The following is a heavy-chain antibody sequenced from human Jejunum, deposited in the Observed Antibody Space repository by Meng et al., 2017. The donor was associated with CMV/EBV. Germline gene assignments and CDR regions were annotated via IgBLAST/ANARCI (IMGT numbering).Heavy chain of an antibody. Sequence: FRTYPIHWVRQAPGKGLEWVAIISSDGDTKYQADSVKGRFSISRDNSKNTVYLQMNSLRREDTAMYYCTRVAGRGSSPANGLDVWGRGTTVTVSS. J-gene: IGHJ6*02. CDR1: FRTYP. CDR3: TRVAGRGSSPANGLDV. V-gene: IGHV3-30-3*01. D-gene: IGHD6-6*01. CDR2: ISSDGDTK.